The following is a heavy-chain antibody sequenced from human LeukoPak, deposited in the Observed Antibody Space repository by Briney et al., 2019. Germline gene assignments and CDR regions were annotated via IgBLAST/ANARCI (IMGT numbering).Heavy chain of an antibody. CDR3: ARYDFWSGYPNRYYYFDY. V-gene: IGHV1-8*01. D-gene: IGHD3-3*01. CDR2: MNPNSGNT. CDR1: GYTFTSYD. Sequence: ASVKVSCKASGYTFTSYDIDWVRQATGQGLEWMGWMNPNSGNTGYAQKFQGRVTMTRNTSISTAYMELSSLRSEDTAVYHCARYDFWSGYPNRYYYFDYWGQGTLVTVSS. J-gene: IGHJ4*02.